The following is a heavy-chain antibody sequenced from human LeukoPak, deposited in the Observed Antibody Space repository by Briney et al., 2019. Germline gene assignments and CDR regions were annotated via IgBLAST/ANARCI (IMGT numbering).Heavy chain of an antibody. J-gene: IGHJ6*02. D-gene: IGHD3-22*01. V-gene: IGHV4-59*01. CDR3: ARVGDSSGYYGNYYYGMDV. CDR2: IYYRGST. Sequence: PSETLSLTCTASGGSISSYYWSWIRQPPGKGLEWIGYIYYRGSTKQNRSRENRVTISGDTSKNQFSLKLSSVTASDTAVYYCARVGDSSGYYGNYYYGMDVWGQGTTVTVSS. CDR1: GGSISSYY.